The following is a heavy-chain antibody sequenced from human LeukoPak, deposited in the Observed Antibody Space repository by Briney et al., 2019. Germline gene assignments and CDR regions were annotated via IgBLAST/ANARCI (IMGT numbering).Heavy chain of an antibody. D-gene: IGHD1-14*01. V-gene: IGHV4-39*01. CDR1: GGSISSSSYY. CDR3: ARISLPRAETQIQGKIDY. J-gene: IGHJ4*02. Sequence: SETLSLTCTVSGGSISSSSYYWGWIRQPPGQGLEWIGSIYYSGSTYYNPSLKSRATISVDTSKNQFSLKLSSVTAADTAVYYCARISLPRAETQIQGKIDYWGQGTLVTVSS. CDR2: IYYSGST.